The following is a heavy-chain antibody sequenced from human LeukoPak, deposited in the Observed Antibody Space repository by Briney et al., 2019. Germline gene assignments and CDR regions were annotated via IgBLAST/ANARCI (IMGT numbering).Heavy chain of an antibody. CDR1: GGSISSSSYF. J-gene: IGHJ4*02. V-gene: IGHV4-39*01. CDR3: ARGPPGELLYFDY. CDR2: VHYSGST. D-gene: IGHD3-10*01. Sequence: SETLSLTCSVSGGSISSSSYFWGWIRQPPGKGLEWIASVHYSGSTYYNPALKSRLTISVDTSKNQFSLELSSVTAADTALYFCARGPPGELLYFDYWGQGTLVTVSS.